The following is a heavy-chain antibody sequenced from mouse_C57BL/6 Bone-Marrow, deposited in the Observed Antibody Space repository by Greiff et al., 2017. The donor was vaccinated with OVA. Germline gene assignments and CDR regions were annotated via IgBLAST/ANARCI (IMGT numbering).Heavy chain of an antibody. CDR2: IHPNSGST. J-gene: IGHJ2*01. CDR1: GYTFTSYW. V-gene: IGHV1-64*01. D-gene: IGHD3-2*02. CDR3: ARARQLRQYYFDY. Sequence: VQLQQPGAELVKPGASVKLSCKASGYTFTSYWMHWVKQRPGQGLEWIGMIHPNSGSTNYNEKFKSKATLTVDKSSSTAYMQLSSLTSEDFAVYYCARARQLRQYYFDYWGQGTTLTVSS.